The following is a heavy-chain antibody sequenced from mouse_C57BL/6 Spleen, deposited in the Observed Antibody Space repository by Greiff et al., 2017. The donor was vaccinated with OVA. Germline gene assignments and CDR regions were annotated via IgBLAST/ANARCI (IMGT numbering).Heavy chain of an antibody. CDR2: IHPSDSDT. CDR1: GYTFTSYW. CDR3: AIGDYSNYPYGYFDV. Sequence: VQLQQPGAELVKPGASVKVSCKASGYTFTSYWMHWVKQRPGQGLEWIGSIHPSDSDTNYNQKFKGKATLTVDKSSSTAYMQLSSLTSEESAVYYWAIGDYSNYPYGYFDVWGKGTTVTVSS. V-gene: IGHV1-74*01. D-gene: IGHD2-5*01. J-gene: IGHJ1*03.